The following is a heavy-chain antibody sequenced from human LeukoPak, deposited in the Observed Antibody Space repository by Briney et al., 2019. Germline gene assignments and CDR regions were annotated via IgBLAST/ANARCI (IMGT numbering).Heavy chain of an antibody. CDR2: IYYSGST. V-gene: IGHV4-59*01. CDR3: ARGDYDILTGYQNWFDP. Sequence: SETLSLTCTVSGGSISSYYWSWIRQPPGKGLEWIGYIYYSGSTNYNPSLKSRVTTSVDTSKNQFSLKLSSVTAADTAVYYCARGDYDILTGYQNWFDPWGQGTLVTVSS. D-gene: IGHD3-9*01. J-gene: IGHJ5*02. CDR1: GGSISSYY.